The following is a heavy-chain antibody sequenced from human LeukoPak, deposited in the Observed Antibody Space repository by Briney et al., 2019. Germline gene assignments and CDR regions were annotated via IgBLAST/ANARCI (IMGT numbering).Heavy chain of an antibody. CDR1: GFTFSSYA. Sequence: GGSLRLSCAASGFTFSSYAMSWVRQAPGKGLEWVSAISGSGGSTYYADSVKGRFSISRDNSKNTLYLQMNSLRAEDTAVYYCAPGVAAHYFDYWGQGTLVTVSS. D-gene: IGHD2-15*01. CDR3: APGVAAHYFDY. V-gene: IGHV3-23*01. J-gene: IGHJ4*02. CDR2: ISGSGGST.